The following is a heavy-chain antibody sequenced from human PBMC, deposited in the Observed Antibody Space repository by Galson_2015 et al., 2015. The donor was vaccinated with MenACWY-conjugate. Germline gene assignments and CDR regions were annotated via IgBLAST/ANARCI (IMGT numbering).Heavy chain of an antibody. CDR1: GFTFRRFG. CDR2: LSYDGSNE. Sequence: SLRLSCAASGFTFRRFGMHWVRQAPGKGLEWMAVLSYDGSNESYADSVKGRFTISRDNSQNTLYLQMNSLRADDTAVYYCAKDWSVPYSTISYYFYMDVWGKGTTVTVSS. D-gene: IGHD6-13*01. CDR3: AKDWSVPYSTISYYFYMDV. J-gene: IGHJ6*03. V-gene: IGHV3-30*18.